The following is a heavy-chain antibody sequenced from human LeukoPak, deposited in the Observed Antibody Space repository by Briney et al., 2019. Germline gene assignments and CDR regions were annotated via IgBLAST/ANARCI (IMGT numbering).Heavy chain of an antibody. V-gene: IGHV3-30*18. J-gene: IGHJ4*02. CDR2: ISYDGSNK. CDR1: GFTFSSYG. D-gene: IGHD6-19*01. CDR3: AKDKQWLILDY. Sequence: GGSLRLSCAASGFTFSSYGMHWVRQAPGKGLEWVAVISYDGSNKYYADSVKGRFTISRDNSKNTLYLQMNSLRAEDTAVYYCAKDKQWLILDYWGQGTLVTVPS.